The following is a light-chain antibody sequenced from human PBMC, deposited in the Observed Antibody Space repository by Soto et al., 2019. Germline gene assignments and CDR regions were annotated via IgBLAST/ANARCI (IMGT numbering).Light chain of an antibody. CDR2: DAS. J-gene: IGKJ5*01. Sequence: VLTQSPAPLSLSPGERATPSCRASQSIRTSLAWYQQKPGQAPRLVIFDASNRANGVPARFGGSGSGTDFILTINSLEPEDFAVYYCQQRNVWPPITLGQGTRLEIK. V-gene: IGKV3-11*01. CDR1: QSIRTS. CDR3: QQRNVWPPIT.